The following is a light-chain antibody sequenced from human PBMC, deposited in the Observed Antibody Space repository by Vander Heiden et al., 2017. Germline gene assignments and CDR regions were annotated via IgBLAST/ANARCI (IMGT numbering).Light chain of an antibody. J-gene: IGLJ2*01. CDR1: SRDVGDYSY. CDR2: DFN. CDR3: SSYTPSSPLV. Sequence: QSALTQPASVSGSPGQPITISCTGTSRDVGDYSYVSWYQQHPGKAPKLMIYDFNNRPSGVSNRFSGSKSGNTASLTISGLQAEDEADYYCSSYTPSSPLVFGGGTNLTVL. V-gene: IGLV2-14*01.